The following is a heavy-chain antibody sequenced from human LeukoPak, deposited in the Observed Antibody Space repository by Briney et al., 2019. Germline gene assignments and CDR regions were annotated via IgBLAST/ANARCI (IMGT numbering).Heavy chain of an antibody. V-gene: IGHV3-13*01. Sequence: GGSLRLSCAASGFTFSNYDMHWVRQAAGKSLEWVSTIGVAGDTYYLDSVRDRFTISRDNAKNSLYLQMNSLRAEDTAIYYCANTLRDLEWLTGELHVWGQGTTVTVSS. D-gene: IGHD3-3*01. J-gene: IGHJ6*02. CDR1: GFTFSNYD. CDR2: IGVAGDT. CDR3: ANTLRDLEWLTGELHV.